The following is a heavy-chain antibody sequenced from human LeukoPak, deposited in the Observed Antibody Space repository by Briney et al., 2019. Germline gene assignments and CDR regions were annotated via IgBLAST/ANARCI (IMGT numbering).Heavy chain of an antibody. Sequence: PGGSLRLSCVASGLSVRGSHMSWVRQAPGKGLEWVSVIYSGDRTYYADSVKGRFTISRDTSKNTLYLQMNNLRADDTAIYYCTRDLTGTTWSENDYWGQGTLVTISS. CDR1: GLSVRGSH. J-gene: IGHJ4*02. CDR3: TRDLTGTTWSENDY. CDR2: IYSGDRT. V-gene: IGHV3-53*01. D-gene: IGHD6-13*01.